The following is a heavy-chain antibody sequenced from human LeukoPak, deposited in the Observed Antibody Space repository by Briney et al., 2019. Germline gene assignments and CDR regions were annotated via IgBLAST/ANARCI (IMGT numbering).Heavy chain of an antibody. Sequence: ASVKVSCKASGYTFTSYGISWVRQAPGQGLEWMGWISAYNGNTNYAQKLQGRVTMTTDTSTTTAYMELRSLRSDDTAVYYCARGYCSSTSCYGPSGWLDPWGTGTLVTVSS. CDR1: GYTFTSYG. CDR2: ISAYNGNT. V-gene: IGHV1-18*01. CDR3: ARGYCSSTSCYGPSGWLDP. J-gene: IGHJ5*02. D-gene: IGHD2-2*01.